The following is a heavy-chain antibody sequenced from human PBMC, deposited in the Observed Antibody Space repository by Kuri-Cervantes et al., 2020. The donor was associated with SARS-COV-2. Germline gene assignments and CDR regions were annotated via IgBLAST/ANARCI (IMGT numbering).Heavy chain of an antibody. CDR1: GFTFSSYS. J-gene: IGHJ4*02. Sequence: ETLSLTCAASGFTFSSYSMNWVRQAPGKGLEWVANINQDYSEKYYVDSVKGRFTISRDNAKNSLFLQMNSLRAEDTAVYYCARERGGFWSGYPDYWGQGTLVTVSS. V-gene: IGHV3-7*01. CDR3: ARERGGFWSGYPDY. D-gene: IGHD3-3*01. CDR2: INQDYSEK.